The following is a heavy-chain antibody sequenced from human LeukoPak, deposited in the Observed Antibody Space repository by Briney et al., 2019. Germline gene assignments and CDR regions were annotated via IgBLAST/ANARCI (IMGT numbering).Heavy chain of an antibody. D-gene: IGHD3-3*01. CDR3: ASAVQGSTSDSEGYYPKWFDP. CDR2: ICTCQNYN. CDR1: PSVLRRLT. V-gene: IGHV3-21*01. J-gene: IGHJ5*01. Sequence: PGCSLRLSRFPSPSVLRRLTMNWLGPSPGKGLEGVSSICTCQNYNFYPASAKARFHISRTNTQNSLFLDITRLRDEDTAVYYCASAVQGSTSDSEGYYPKWFDPWGQGAVVTVSS.